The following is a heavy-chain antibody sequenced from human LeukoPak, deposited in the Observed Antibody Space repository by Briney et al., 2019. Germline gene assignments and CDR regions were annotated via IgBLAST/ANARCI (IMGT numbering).Heavy chain of an antibody. V-gene: IGHV3-23*01. CDR2: ISASGGST. CDR1: GFTFSSSA. D-gene: IGHD4/OR15-4a*01. Sequence: GGSLRLSCAASGFTFSSSAMSWVRQVPGKGLEWVSGISASGGSTYYADSVKGRFTISRDNSKNMLYLQMDSLRAEDTAVYYCAKESGALGAPLYDYWGRGILVTASS. J-gene: IGHJ4*02. CDR3: AKESGALGAPLYDY.